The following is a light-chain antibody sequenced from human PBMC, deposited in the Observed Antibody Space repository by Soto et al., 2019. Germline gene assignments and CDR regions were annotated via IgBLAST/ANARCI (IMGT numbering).Light chain of an antibody. Sequence: DIQSTQSPSSLSASAGDRVTITCRASLSVSNYLNWYPQQQGRAPKLLIYAASSIQPGVPSRFSRSRSGTDFTLTISSLQTEECATYFCQQVESYPSTFGGGTQVEIK. CDR2: AAS. CDR1: LSVSNY. V-gene: IGKV1-39*01. CDR3: QQVESYPST. J-gene: IGKJ4*01.